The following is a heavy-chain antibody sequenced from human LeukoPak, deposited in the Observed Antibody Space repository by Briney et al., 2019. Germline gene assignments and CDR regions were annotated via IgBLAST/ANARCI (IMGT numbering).Heavy chain of an antibody. CDR3: ARGSYDYVWGSYTFHV. Sequence: GGSLRLSCAASGFTFSSYTMNWVRQAPGKGLEGVSYISTSSIYIYYADSLKGRFTISRDNAKNSLYLQMNSLRAEDTAVYYCARGSYDYVWGSYTFHVWGKGTTVTVSS. CDR2: ISTSSIYI. D-gene: IGHD3-16*01. V-gene: IGHV3-21*01. J-gene: IGHJ6*04. CDR1: GFTFSSYT.